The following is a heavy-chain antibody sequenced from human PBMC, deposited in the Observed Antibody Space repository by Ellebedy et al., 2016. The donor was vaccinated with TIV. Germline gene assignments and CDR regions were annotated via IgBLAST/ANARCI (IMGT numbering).Heavy chain of an antibody. CDR3: ARDHPLGIENFDY. V-gene: IGHV3-74*01. J-gene: IGHJ4*02. Sequence: GESLKISCAASGCTFSSYWMHRVRQAPGNGLVWVSRINSDGSSTSYAVSVKGRFTISRDNAKNTLYLPMNSLRAEYTAVYYCARDHPLGIENFDYWGQGTLVTVSS. D-gene: IGHD7-27*01. CDR2: INSDGSST. CDR1: GCTFSSYW.